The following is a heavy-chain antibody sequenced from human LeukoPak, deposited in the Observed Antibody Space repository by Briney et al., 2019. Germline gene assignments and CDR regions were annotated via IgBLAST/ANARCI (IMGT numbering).Heavy chain of an antibody. CDR1: GFTFSSYW. V-gene: IGHV3-7*01. CDR2: IKQDGSEK. D-gene: IGHD3-10*01. Sequence: PGGSLRLSCVASGFTFSSYWMSWGRQAPGKGLEWVANIKQDGSEKYYVGSVKGRFTISRDNAKKSLYLQMNSLRAEDTAVYYCATYGYWGQGTLVTVSS. CDR3: ATYGY. J-gene: IGHJ4*02.